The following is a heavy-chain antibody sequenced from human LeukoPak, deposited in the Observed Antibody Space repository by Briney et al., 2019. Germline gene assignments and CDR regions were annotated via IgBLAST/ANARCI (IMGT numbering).Heavy chain of an antibody. CDR3: ARNEPDYGGNSGWYFDL. Sequence: ASVKVSCKASGYTFTSYGISWVRQAPGQGLEWMGWISAYNGNTNYAQKLQGRVTMTTDTSTSTAYMELRSLRSDDTAVYYCARNEPDYGGNSGWYFDLWGRGTLVTVSS. CDR1: GYTFTSYG. J-gene: IGHJ2*01. CDR2: ISAYNGNT. V-gene: IGHV1-18*01. D-gene: IGHD4-23*01.